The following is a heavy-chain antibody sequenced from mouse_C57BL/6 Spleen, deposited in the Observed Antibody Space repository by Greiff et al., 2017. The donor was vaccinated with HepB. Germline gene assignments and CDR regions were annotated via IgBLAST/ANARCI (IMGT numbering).Heavy chain of an antibody. CDR3: AREENYYGSSPYYAMDY. Sequence: QVQLQQPGAELVKPGASVKLSCKASGYTFPSYWMHWVKQRPGQGLEWIGMIHPNSGSTNYNEKFKSKATLTVDKSSSTAYMQLSSLTSEDSAVYYCAREENYYGSSPYYAMDYWGQGTSVTVSS. D-gene: IGHD1-1*01. J-gene: IGHJ4*01. V-gene: IGHV1-64*01. CDR2: IHPNSGST. CDR1: GYTFPSYW.